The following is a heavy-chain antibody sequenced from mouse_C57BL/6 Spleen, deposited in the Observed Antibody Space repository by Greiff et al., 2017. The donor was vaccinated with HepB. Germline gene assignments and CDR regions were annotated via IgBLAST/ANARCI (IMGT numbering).Heavy chain of an antibody. V-gene: IGHV1-50*01. CDR1: GYTFTSYW. J-gene: IGHJ2*01. CDR3: ARRDDADYFDY. D-gene: IGHD2-3*01. Sequence: VQLQQPGAELVKPGASVKLSCKASGYTFTSYWMQWVKQRPGQGLEWIGEIDPSDSYTNYNQKFKGKATLTVDTSSSTAYMQLSSLTSEDSAVYYCARRDDADYFDYWGQGTTLTVSS. CDR2: IDPSDSYT.